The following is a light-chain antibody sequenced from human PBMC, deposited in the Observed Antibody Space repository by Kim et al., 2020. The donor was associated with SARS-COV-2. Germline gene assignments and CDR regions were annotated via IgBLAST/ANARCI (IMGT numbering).Light chain of an antibody. Sequence: EIVMTQSPASLSMSPGERATLACRASQSVSTRLAWYQQKAGQTPRLLIYDSSTRAPGIPARFSGSRSGTEFTLTISSLQSEDFAVYYCQQHDDWPPTFGGGTTVDIK. CDR1: QSVSTR. V-gene: IGKV3-15*01. CDR2: DSS. CDR3: QQHDDWPPT. J-gene: IGKJ4*01.